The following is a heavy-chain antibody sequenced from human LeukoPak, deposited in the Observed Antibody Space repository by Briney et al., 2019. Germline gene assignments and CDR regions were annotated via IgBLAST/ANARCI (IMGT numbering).Heavy chain of an antibody. CDR1: GGTFSSYA. CDR2: IIPIFGTA. CDR3: ASPYYYDSGALYGMDV. J-gene: IGHJ6*02. Sequence: AASVKVSCKASGGTFSSYAISWVRQAPGQGLEWMGGIIPIFGTANYAQKFQGRVTITADESTSTAYMELSSLRSEDTAVYYCASPYYYDSGALYGMDVWGQGTTVTVSS. D-gene: IGHD3-22*01. V-gene: IGHV1-69*01.